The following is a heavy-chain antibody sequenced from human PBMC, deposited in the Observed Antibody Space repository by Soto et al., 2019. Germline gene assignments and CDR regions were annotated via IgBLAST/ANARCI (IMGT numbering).Heavy chain of an antibody. Sequence: SGPTLVNPTQPLTLTCTFSGFSLTTYGVGVGWVRQPPGKALEWLALIYWDDDKRYSPSLKSRPTITKETSKNHVVLTVTNMDPVDTATYYFAHRLTLNSNWNYGRFDYWGQGTLVTVSS. J-gene: IGHJ4*02. CDR3: AHRLTLNSNWNYGRFDY. CDR1: GFSLTTYGVG. V-gene: IGHV2-5*02. CDR2: IYWDDDK. D-gene: IGHD1-7*01.